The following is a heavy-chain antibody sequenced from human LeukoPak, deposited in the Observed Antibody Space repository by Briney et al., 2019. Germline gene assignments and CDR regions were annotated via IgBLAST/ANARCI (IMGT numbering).Heavy chain of an antibody. D-gene: IGHD6-13*01. V-gene: IGHV3-23*01. CDR3: AKESAAGKRRYFQYYGMDA. Sequence: GGSLRLSCAGSGFTFSNYVMTWVRQAPGKGLEWVSSISSGGRNTYYADSVKGQFTISRDNSKNTLFVQMNSLRGDDTAVYYCAKESAAGKRRYFQYYGMDAWGQGTTVTVSS. J-gene: IGHJ6*02. CDR1: GFTFSNYV. CDR2: ISSGGRNT.